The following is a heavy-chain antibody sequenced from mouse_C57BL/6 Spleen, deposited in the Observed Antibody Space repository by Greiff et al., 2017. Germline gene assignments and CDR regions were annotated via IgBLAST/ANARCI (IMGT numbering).Heavy chain of an antibody. CDR2: ISSGGSYT. CDR3: ARPDYSNSFDY. Sequence: EVKLQESGGDLVKPGGSLKLSCAASGFTFSSYGMSWVRQTPDKRLEWVATISSGGSYTYYPDSVKGRFTISRDNAKNNLYLQMSSLKSEDTAMYYCARPDYSNSFDYWGQGTTLTVSS. J-gene: IGHJ2*01. D-gene: IGHD2-5*01. V-gene: IGHV5-6*01. CDR1: GFTFSSYG.